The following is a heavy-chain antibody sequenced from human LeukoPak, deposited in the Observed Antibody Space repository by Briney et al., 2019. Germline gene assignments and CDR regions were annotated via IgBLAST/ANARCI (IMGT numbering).Heavy chain of an antibody. CDR1: GFTFTTYW. J-gene: IGHJ4*02. CDR2: INGDGSNS. V-gene: IGHV3-74*01. CDR3: ARTSPTSHFDF. Sequence: GGSLRLSCVASGFTFTTYWMHWVRQAPGNGLVWVSRINGDGSNSNYADSVKGRFTISTDNARNTLYLQMNGLRAEDTALYYCARTSPTSHFDFWGQGTLVTVSS. D-gene: IGHD3-16*01.